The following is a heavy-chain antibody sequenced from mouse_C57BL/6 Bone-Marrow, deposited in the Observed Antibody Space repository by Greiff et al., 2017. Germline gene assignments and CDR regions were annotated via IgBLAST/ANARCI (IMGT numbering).Heavy chain of an antibody. Sequence: VQLQQSGPGLAKPSQTLSLTCSVPGSSIPSDYWNWIRKFPGNNLAYTGYISYSGSTYFNPSLKSRISITRDTSKNQYYLQLNSVSTEDTATYYCARLRGYFDYWGQGTTHTVAS. CDR1: GSSIPSDY. J-gene: IGHJ2*01. CDR3: ARLRGYFDY. CDR2: ISYSGST. V-gene: IGHV3-8*01.